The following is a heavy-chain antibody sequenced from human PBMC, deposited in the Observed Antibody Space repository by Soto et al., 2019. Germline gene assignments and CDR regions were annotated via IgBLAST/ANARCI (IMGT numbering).Heavy chain of an antibody. CDR1: GFTFSDYY. Sequence: QVQLVESGGGLVKPGGSLRLSCAASGFTFSDYYMSWIRQHPGKGLEWIGYIYYSGSTYYNPSLKSRVTISVDTSKNQFSLKLSSVTAADTAVYYCARGWGYCSSTSCYPYYYGMDVWGQGTTVTVSS. V-gene: IGHV4-31*02. D-gene: IGHD2-2*01. J-gene: IGHJ6*02. CDR3: ARGWGYCSSTSCYPYYYGMDV. CDR2: IYYSGST.